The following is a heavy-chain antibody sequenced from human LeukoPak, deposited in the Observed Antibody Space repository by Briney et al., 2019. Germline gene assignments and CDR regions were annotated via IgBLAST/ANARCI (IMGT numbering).Heavy chain of an antibody. CDR1: GYSFTTYW. V-gene: IGHV5-51*01. D-gene: IGHD6-6*01. Sequence: GESLKISCKGSGYSFTTYWIDWVRQMPGKGPEWIGIIYPDDSDTRYNPSFQGQVTISADKSINTAYLQWSSLKAPDTAIYYCASRIAAPGLDYWGQGTLVTVSS. CDR2: IYPDDSDT. J-gene: IGHJ4*02. CDR3: ASRIAAPGLDY.